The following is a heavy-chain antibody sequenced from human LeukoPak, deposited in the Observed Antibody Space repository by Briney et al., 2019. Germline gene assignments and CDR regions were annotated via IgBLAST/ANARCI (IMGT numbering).Heavy chain of an antibody. V-gene: IGHV3-23*01. CDR3: ARDRGNCGGDCYSD. CDR1: GFTFSSYA. J-gene: IGHJ4*02. D-gene: IGHD2-21*02. Sequence: GGSLRLSCAASGFTFSSYAMSWVRQAPGKGLEWVSAISGSGGSTYYADSVKGRFTISRHNSKNTLYLQMNSLRAEDTAVYYCARDRGNCGGDCYSDWGQGTLVTVSS. CDR2: ISGSGGST.